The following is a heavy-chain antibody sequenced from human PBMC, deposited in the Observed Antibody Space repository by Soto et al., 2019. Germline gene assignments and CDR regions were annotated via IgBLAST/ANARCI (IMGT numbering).Heavy chain of an antibody. Sequence: ASVKVSCRASGGTFSSYAISWVRQAPGQGLEWMGGIIPIFGTADYAQKFHGRVTITADESTSTAYMELSSLRSEDTAVYYCARVRGSGSYYTYNWFDPWGQGTLVTVSS. CDR2: IIPIFGTA. CDR1: GGTFSSYA. J-gene: IGHJ5*02. V-gene: IGHV1-69*13. CDR3: ARVRGSGSYYTYNWFDP. D-gene: IGHD3-10*01.